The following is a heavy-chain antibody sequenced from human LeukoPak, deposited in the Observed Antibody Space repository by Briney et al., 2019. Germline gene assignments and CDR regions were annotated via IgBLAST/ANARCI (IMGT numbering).Heavy chain of an antibody. V-gene: IGHV4-34*01. J-gene: IGHJ5*02. CDR3: AREAFNWFDP. CDR2: INHSGST. CDR1: GGSFSGYY. Sequence: SETPSLTCAVYGGSFSGYYWSWIRQPPGKGLEWIGEINHSGSTNYNPSLKSRVTISVDTSKNQFSLKLSSVTAADTAVYYCAREAFNWFDPWGQGTLVTVSS.